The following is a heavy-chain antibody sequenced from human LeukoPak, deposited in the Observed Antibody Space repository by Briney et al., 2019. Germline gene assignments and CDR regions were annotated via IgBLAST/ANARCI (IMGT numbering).Heavy chain of an antibody. CDR2: IYYSGST. Sequence: SETLSLTCTVSGGFISSYYWSWIRQPLGKGLEWIGYIYYSGSTNYNPSLKSRVTISVDTSKNQFSMKLSSVTAADTAVYYCARSGYDTYDLDYWGQGTLVTVSS. D-gene: IGHD5-12*01. CDR1: GGFISSYY. CDR3: ARSGYDTYDLDY. V-gene: IGHV4-59*01. J-gene: IGHJ4*02.